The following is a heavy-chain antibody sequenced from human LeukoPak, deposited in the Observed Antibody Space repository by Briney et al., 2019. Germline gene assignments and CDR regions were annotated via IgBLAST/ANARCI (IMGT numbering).Heavy chain of an antibody. J-gene: IGHJ5*02. CDR2: ISSSSNYI. CDR1: GFTFSTYN. V-gene: IGHV3-21*01. D-gene: IGHD4-11*01. CDR3: TRDRNYWFDP. Sequence: GGSLRLSCAASGFTFSTYNMNWVRQAPGKGLEWVSSISSSSNYIYYADSVKGRFTISRDNAKNTLYLQMNSLRAEDTAVYYCTRDRNYWFDPWGQGTLVTVSS.